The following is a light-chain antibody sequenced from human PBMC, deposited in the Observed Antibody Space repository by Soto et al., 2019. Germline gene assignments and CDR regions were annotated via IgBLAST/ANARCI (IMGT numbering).Light chain of an antibody. CDR3: LSYTASSTFV. V-gene: IGLV2-11*01. CDR2: DVT. Sequence: QSVLTQPRSVSGSPGQSVTISCTGTSSDVGGYNYVSWYQHHPGKAPKLMIYDVTKRPSGVRDRFSASKSGNTASLTISGLQTEDEADYYCLSYTASSTFVFGSGTKVTVL. CDR1: SSDVGGYNY. J-gene: IGLJ1*01.